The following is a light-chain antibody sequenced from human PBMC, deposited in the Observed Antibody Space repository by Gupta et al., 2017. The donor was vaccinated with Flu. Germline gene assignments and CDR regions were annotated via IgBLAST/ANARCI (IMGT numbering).Light chain of an antibody. CDR3: QQRSNWQT. CDR2: AAS. Sequence: SPSVFSLDRGKRATLSCRGSHSGDCSLDWQQQKPAQAPTLIIDAASNRGRGIPDRFSGSGSGTDFTLTSSSLEAEDLAVYYCQQRSNWQTFGQGTKVEIK. CDR1: HSGDCS. V-gene: IGKV3-11*01. J-gene: IGKJ1*01.